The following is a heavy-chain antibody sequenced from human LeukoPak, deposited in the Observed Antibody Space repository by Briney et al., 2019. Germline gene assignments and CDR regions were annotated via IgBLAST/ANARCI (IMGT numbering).Heavy chain of an antibody. Sequence: PSETLSLTCTVSGGSISSYYWSWIRQPPGKGLEWIGYIYTSGSTNYNPSLKSRVTISVDTSKNQFSLKLSSVTAADTAVYYCARRPEGAFDIWGQGTMVTVFS. CDR2: IYTSGST. CDR3: ARRPEGAFDI. V-gene: IGHV4-4*09. CDR1: GGSISSYY. J-gene: IGHJ3*02.